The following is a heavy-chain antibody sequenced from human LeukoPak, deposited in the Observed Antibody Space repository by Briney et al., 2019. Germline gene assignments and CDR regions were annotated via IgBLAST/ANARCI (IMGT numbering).Heavy chain of an antibody. CDR3: ARAGSSGFYGSGSSNFDF. J-gene: IGHJ4*02. D-gene: IGHD3-10*01. CDR1: GFTFSTYA. CDR2: ISYDGSNK. Sequence: QTGGSPRLSCAASGFTFSTYAMHWVRQAPGKGLEWVAVISYDGSNKYFADSVKGRFTISRDDSKNTLSLQMNSLRTEDTAVYYCARAGSSGFYGSGSSNFDFWGQGTLVTVSS. V-gene: IGHV3-30-3*01.